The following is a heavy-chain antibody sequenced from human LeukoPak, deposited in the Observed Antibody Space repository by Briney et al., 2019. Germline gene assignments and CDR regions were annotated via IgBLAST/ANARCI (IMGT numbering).Heavy chain of an antibody. CDR1: GFTFSDYY. CDR3: ARDRWELLSNSYHYCGLDV. CDR2: IKQDGSEK. D-gene: IGHD2-15*01. Sequence: GGSLRLSCAASGFTFSDYYMNWIRQAPGKGLEWVANIKQDGSEKCYVDSVKGRFTISRDNAKNSLYLQMNSLRAEDTAVYYCARDRWELLSNSYHYCGLDVWGQGTTVTVSS. V-gene: IGHV3-7*01. J-gene: IGHJ6*02.